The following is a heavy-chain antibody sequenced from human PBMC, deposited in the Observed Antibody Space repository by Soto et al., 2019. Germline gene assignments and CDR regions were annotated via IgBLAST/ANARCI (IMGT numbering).Heavy chain of an antibody. CDR2: INWNGGST. V-gene: IGHV3-20*04. D-gene: IGHD3-22*01. CDR1: GFTFDDYG. CDR3: ARGHGTYYYDSSGYRDAFDI. Sequence: EVQLVESGGGVERPGGSLRLSCAASGFTFDDYGMSWVRQAPGKGLEWVSGINWNGGSTGYADSVKGRFTISRDNAKNSLYLQMTSLRAEDTALYYCARGHGTYYYDSSGYRDAFDIWGQGTMVTVSS. J-gene: IGHJ3*02.